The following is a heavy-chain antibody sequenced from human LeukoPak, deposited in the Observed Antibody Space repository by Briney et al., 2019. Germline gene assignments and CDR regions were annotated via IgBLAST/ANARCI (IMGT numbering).Heavy chain of an antibody. J-gene: IGHJ5*02. Sequence: ASVKVSCKASGYTFTGYYMHWVRQAPGQGLEWMGWINPNSGGTNYAQKFQGWVTMTRDTSISTAYMELSRLRSDDTAVYYCARDANYYGSGRENWFDPWGQGTLVTVSS. CDR3: ARDANYYGSGRENWFDP. CDR2: INPNSGGT. CDR1: GYTFTGYY. D-gene: IGHD3-10*01. V-gene: IGHV1-2*04.